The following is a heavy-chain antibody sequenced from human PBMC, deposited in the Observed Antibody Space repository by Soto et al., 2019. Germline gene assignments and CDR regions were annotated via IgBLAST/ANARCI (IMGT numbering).Heavy chain of an antibody. V-gene: IGHV3-23*01. D-gene: IGHD2-15*01. CDR2: ISGSGGST. J-gene: IGHJ3*02. Sequence: GGSLRLSCAASEFTFNSYDMSWVRQAPGKGLEWVSAISGSGGSTYYADSVKGRFTISRDNSKNTLYLQMNSLRAEDTAVYYCAKDLGIVVVVAAVNAFDIWGQGTMVTVSS. CDR3: AKDLGIVVVVAAVNAFDI. CDR1: EFTFNSYD.